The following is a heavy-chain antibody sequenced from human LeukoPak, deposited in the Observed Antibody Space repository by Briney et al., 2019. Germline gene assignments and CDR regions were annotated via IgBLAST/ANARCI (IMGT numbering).Heavy chain of an antibody. CDR3: TTRTGGTYYLGAFNI. CDR1: GFTFSNAW. V-gene: IGHV3-15*01. CDR2: IKTKSDGGTI. D-gene: IGHD1-26*01. J-gene: IGHJ3*02. Sequence: GGSLRLSCAASGFTFSNAWMSWVRQAPGKGLEWVGRIKTKSDGGTIDYAAPVKGRLTISRDDSKNTLYLQMNSLKTEDTAVYYCTTRTGGTYYLGAFNIWGQGTMVTVSS.